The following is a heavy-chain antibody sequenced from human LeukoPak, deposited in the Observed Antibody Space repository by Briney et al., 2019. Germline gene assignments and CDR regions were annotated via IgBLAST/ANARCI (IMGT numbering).Heavy chain of an antibody. CDR1: GFTFSSYW. J-gene: IGHJ6*03. CDR2: SDGSST. Sequence: GGSLRLSCAASGFTFSSYWMHWVRQAPGKGLVWVSRSDGSSTSYADSVKGRFTISRDNAKNTLHLQMNSLRAEDTAVYYCAKDWGDYYGSGSLYYMDVWGKGTTVTISS. V-gene: IGHV3-74*01. D-gene: IGHD3-10*01. CDR3: AKDWGDYYGSGSLYYMDV.